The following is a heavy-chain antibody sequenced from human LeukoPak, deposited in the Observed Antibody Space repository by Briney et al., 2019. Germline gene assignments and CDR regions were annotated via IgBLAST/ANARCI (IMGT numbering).Heavy chain of an antibody. D-gene: IGHD3-22*01. Sequence: GGCLRLSCAASGFTFSDYYMSWIRQAPGKGLEWVSYISSSGSTIYYADSVKGRFTISRDNAKNSLYLQMNSLRAEDTAVYYCARPDTYYYDSSGYNGYWGQGTLVTVSS. V-gene: IGHV3-11*01. CDR2: ISSSGSTI. CDR1: GFTFSDYY. CDR3: ARPDTYYYDSSGYNGY. J-gene: IGHJ4*02.